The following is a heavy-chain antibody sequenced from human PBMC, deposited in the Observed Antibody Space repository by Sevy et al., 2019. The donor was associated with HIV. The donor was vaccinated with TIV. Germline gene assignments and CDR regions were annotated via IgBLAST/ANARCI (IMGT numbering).Heavy chain of an antibody. Sequence: GESLKISCAASGFTFDDYGMSWVRQAPGKGLEWVSGINWNGGSTGYADSVKGRFSISRDNAKNSLYLQMNSLRAEDTAVYHCARRIRYDSSGYGYYFDYWGQGTLVTVSS. V-gene: IGHV3-20*01. CDR2: INWNGGST. CDR1: GFTFDDYG. CDR3: ARRIRYDSSGYGYYFDY. D-gene: IGHD3-22*01. J-gene: IGHJ4*02.